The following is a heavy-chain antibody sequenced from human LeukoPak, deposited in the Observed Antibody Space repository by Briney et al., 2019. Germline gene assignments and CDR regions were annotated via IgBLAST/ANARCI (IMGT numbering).Heavy chain of an antibody. CDR1: GFTFSSYG. CDR2: IRNDGGNK. CDR3: AKGLVYDYVWGSYPP. D-gene: IGHD3-16*02. Sequence: PGGSLRLSCAASGFTFSSYGMHWVRQAPGKGLEWVAFIRNDGGNKYYADPVKGRFTISRDNSKNTLYLQMNSLRAEDTAVYYCAKGLVYDYVWGSYPPGGQGTLVTVSS. J-gene: IGHJ4*02. V-gene: IGHV3-30*02.